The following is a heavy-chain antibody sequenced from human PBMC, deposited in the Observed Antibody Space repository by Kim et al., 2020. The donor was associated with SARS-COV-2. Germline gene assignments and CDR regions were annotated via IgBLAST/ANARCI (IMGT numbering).Heavy chain of an antibody. V-gene: IGHV1-24*01. CDR1: GYTLTELS. CDR3: ATGPPIQFGWFDP. J-gene: IGHJ5*02. D-gene: IGHD5-18*01. Sequence: ASVKVSCKVSGYTLTELSMHWVRQAPGKGLEWMGGFDPEDGETIYAQKFQGRVTMTEDTSTDTAYMELSSLRSADTAVYYCATGPPIQFGWFDPWGQGTLVTVSS. CDR2: FDPEDGET.